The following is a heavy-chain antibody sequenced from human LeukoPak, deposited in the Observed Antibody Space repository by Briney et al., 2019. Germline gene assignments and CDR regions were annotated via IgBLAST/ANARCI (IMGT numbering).Heavy chain of an antibody. CDR2: IYGGGGA. CDR3: ARVFPPNWFDP. J-gene: IGHJ5*02. V-gene: IGHV3-66*01. Sequence: GGSLRLSCAASGFTVTSNYMSWVRQAPGKGLEWVSIIYGGGGAYYADSVKGRSTISRDNSRNTLFLQMNSLRAEDTAMYYCARVFPPNWFDPWGQGTLVTVSS. D-gene: IGHD3-10*02. CDR1: GFTVTSNY.